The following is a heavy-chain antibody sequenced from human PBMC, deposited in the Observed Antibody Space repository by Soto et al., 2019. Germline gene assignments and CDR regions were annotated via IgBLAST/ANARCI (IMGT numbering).Heavy chain of an antibody. V-gene: IGHV3-30*18. CDR1: GFTFSNYG. J-gene: IGHJ6*02. Sequence: GGSLRLSCAASGFTFSNYGMHWVRQAPGKGLEWVAFISDDGSNKYYADSMKGRFTMSRDNSKSTLYLQMNSLRVEDTAVYYCTKRRNVLRFLEWSSGMEVWGQGTTVTVSS. CDR3: TKRRNVLRFLEWSSGMEV. CDR2: ISDDGSNK. D-gene: IGHD3-3*01.